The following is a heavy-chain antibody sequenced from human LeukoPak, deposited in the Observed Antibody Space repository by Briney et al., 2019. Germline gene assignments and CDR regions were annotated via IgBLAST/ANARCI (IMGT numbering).Heavy chain of an antibody. Sequence: GGSLRLSCAARVGHSAMNWVRQGPDKGLEWVAYIGTGGSLIVYADSVRGRFTISRDDAQNSAYLQMNSLRPEDTAVYYCAKSLSAYGPYGDYGAFDYWGQGTLVTVSS. CDR1: VGHSA. CDR3: AKSLSAYGPYGDYGAFDY. J-gene: IGHJ4*02. D-gene: IGHD4-17*01. CDR2: IGTGGSLI. V-gene: IGHV3-48*01.